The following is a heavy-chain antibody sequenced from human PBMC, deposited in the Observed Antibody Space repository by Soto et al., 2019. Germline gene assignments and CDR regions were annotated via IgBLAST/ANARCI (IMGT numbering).Heavy chain of an antibody. CDR2: IYYSGST. D-gene: IGHD4-4*01. Sequence: PSETLSLTCTVSGGSISSYYWSWIRQPPGKGLEWIGYIYYSGSTNYNPSLKSRVTISVDTSKNQFSLKLSSVTAADTAVYYCARVVSSNRHYGMDVWGQGTTVTVSS. CDR3: ARVVSSNRHYGMDV. J-gene: IGHJ6*02. V-gene: IGHV4-59*01. CDR1: GGSISSYY.